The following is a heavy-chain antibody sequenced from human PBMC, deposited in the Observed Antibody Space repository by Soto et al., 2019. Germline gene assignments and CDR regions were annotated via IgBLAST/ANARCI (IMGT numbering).Heavy chain of an antibody. Sequence: QVQLVQSGAEVKKPGSSVKVSCKASGGIFSTYAISWLRRAPGQGLEWMGGIIPIFGTPNYAQRFQGRVKITADESTSTANMELSRLSSEDTAVYSCARDRDALVSGIYYNPIVFWGRGPLVTVPS. CDR3: ARDRDALVSGIYYNPIVF. J-gene: IGHJ4*02. D-gene: IGHD3-10*01. CDR2: IIPIFGTP. V-gene: IGHV1-69*01. CDR1: GGIFSTYA.